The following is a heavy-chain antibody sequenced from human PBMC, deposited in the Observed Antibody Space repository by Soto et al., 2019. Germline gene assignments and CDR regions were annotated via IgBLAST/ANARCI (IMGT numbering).Heavy chain of an antibody. CDR3: AGGIAAAGPEYNWFDP. Sequence: ASVKVSCKASGYTFTSYYMHWVRQAPGQGLEWMGIINPSGGSTSYAQKFQGRVTMTRDTSTSTVYMELSSLRSEDTAVYYCAGGIAAAGPEYNWFDPWGQGTLVTVSS. V-gene: IGHV1-46*01. J-gene: IGHJ5*02. D-gene: IGHD6-13*01. CDR2: INPSGGST. CDR1: GYTFTSYY.